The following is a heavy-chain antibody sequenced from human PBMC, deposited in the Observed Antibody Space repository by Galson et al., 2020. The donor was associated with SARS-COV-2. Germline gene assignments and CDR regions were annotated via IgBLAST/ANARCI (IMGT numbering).Heavy chain of an antibody. CDR3: ARSSIAAAGVGVYYYYGMDV. CDR1: GGSFSGYY. CDR2: INHSGST. V-gene: IGHV4-34*01. D-gene: IGHD6-13*01. Sequence: SETLSLTCAVYGGSFSGYYWSWIRQPPGKGLEWIGEINHSGSTNYNPSLTSRVTISVDTSKNQFSLKLSSVTAADTAVYYCARSSIAAAGVGVYYYYGMDVWGQGTTVTVSS. J-gene: IGHJ6*02.